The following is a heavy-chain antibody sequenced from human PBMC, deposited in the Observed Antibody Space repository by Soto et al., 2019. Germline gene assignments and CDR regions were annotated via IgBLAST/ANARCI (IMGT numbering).Heavy chain of an antibody. CDR1: GGSISSYY. CDR3: AKGSYGGGGIDY. CDR2: IYYSGST. J-gene: IGHJ4*02. Sequence: QVQLQESGPGLVKPSETLSLTCTVSGGSISSYYWSWIRQPPGKGLEWIGYIYYSGSTNYNPSLKSRVTISVDTSKNQFSLKPSSVTAADTAVYYCAKGSYGGGGIDYWGQGTLVTVSS. D-gene: IGHD5-18*01. V-gene: IGHV4-59*01.